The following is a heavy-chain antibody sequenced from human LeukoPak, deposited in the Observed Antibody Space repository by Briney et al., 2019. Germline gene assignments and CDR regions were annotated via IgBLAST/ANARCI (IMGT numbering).Heavy chain of an antibody. J-gene: IGHJ5*02. V-gene: IGHV4-59*12. D-gene: IGHD4-17*01. CDR2: ISYSGST. Sequence: PSETLSLTCTVSGGSISSSYWSWIRQPPGKGLEWIGYISYSGSTSYNPSLKSRVTISVDTSKNQFSLNLSSVTAADTAVYYCARDHGDYERWFDPWGQGTLVTVSS. CDR3: ARDHGDYERWFDP. CDR1: GGSISSSY.